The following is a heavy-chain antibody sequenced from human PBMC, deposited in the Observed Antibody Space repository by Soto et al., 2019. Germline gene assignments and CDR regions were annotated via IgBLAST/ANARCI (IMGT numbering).Heavy chain of an antibody. V-gene: IGHV1-2*02. CDR1: GYTFTGYY. D-gene: IGHD3-10*01. Sequence: QVQLVQSGAEVKKPGASVKVSCKASGYTFTGYYMHWVRQAPGQGLEWMGWINPNSGGTNYAQKFPGRVTMTRDTSISTAYMELSRLRSDDTAVYYCARDKITMVRGVKNWFDPWGQGTLVTVSS. CDR2: INPNSGGT. J-gene: IGHJ5*02. CDR3: ARDKITMVRGVKNWFDP.